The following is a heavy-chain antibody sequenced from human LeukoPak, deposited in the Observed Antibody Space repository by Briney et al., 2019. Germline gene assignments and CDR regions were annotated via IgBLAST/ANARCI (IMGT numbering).Heavy chain of an antibody. CDR3: ARCATNWNDRTSLYYFDY. CDR1: VGTFSIYA. Sequence: SVKVSCEASVGTFSIYAISCVRQAPGQGLECMGGIIPILGTANYAQTFQGRVTITADESTSTAYMELSSLRSEDRAVYYCARCATNWNDRTSLYYFDYWGEGRLVTVSS. CDR2: IIPILGTA. J-gene: IGHJ4*02. D-gene: IGHD1-1*01. V-gene: IGHV1-69*13.